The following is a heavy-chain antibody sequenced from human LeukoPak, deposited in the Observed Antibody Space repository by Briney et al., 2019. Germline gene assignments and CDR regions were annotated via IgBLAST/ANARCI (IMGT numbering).Heavy chain of an antibody. D-gene: IGHD3-22*01. CDR1: GFTFSSYA. Sequence: GGSPRLSCAASGFTFSSYAMHWVRQAPGKGLEWVAVISYDGSNKYYADSVKGRFTISRDNSKNTLYLQMNSLRAEDTAVYYCAKGTMDGGQYYYDSSGGQGTLVTVSS. CDR3: AKGTMDGGQYYYDSS. J-gene: IGHJ4*02. V-gene: IGHV3-30-3*01. CDR2: ISYDGSNK.